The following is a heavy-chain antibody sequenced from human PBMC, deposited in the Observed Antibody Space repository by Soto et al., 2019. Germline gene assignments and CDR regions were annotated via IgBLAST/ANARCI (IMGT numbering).Heavy chain of an antibody. J-gene: IGHJ6*02. V-gene: IGHV3-66*01. Sequence: EVQLVESGGGLVQPGGSLRLSCAASGFTVSSNYMSWVRQAPGKGLEWVSVIYSGGSTYYADSVKGRFTISRDNSKNTLDLQMNGLRAEDTAVYYCARDGGVTYYYYGMDVWGQGTTVTVSS. CDR3: ARDGGVTYYYYGMDV. D-gene: IGHD2-15*01. CDR2: IYSGGST. CDR1: GFTVSSNY.